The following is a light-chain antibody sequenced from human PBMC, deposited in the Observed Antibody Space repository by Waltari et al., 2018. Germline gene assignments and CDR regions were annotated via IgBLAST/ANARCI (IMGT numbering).Light chain of an antibody. CDR1: NIGSKT. J-gene: IGLJ3*02. V-gene: IGLV3-21*02. CDR3: QVWDSSSDHRV. Sequence: SYILTQPPSVSVAPGQTARIPCGGNNIGSKTVHRYQQKPGQAPVLVVSDDSDRPSGIRERFSDSNSGNTATLTISRVEAGDEADYYCQVWDSSSDHRVFGGGTTLTVL. CDR2: DDS.